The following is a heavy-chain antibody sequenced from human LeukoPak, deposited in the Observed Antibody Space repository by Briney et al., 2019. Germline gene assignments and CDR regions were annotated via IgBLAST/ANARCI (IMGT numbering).Heavy chain of an antibody. Sequence: PGGALRLSCAAPGFTLSSYEMNWGPQAPGKGLGWGSYISSSGSTIYYADSVKGRFTISRDNAKNSLYLQMNSLRAEDTALYYCARATRLRSYYYYMDVWGKGTTVTVS. D-gene: IGHD5-12*01. J-gene: IGHJ6*03. CDR3: ARATRLRSYYYYMDV. CDR2: ISSSGSTI. V-gene: IGHV3-48*03. CDR1: GFTLSSYE.